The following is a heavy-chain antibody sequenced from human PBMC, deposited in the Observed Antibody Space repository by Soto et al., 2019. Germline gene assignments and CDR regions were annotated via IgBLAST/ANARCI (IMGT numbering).Heavy chain of an antibody. CDR1: GFTFSGSA. J-gene: IGHJ2*01. D-gene: IGHD6-13*01. CDR2: IRSKANSYAT. V-gene: IGHV3-73*02. Sequence: EVQLVESGGGLVQPGGSLKLSCAASGFTFSGSAMHWVRQASGKGLEWVGRIRSKANSYATAYAASVKGRFTISRDDSKNTAYLQMNSLKTEDTAVYYCTAWQAAAGRHWYFDLWGRGTLVTVSS. CDR3: TAWQAAAGRHWYFDL.